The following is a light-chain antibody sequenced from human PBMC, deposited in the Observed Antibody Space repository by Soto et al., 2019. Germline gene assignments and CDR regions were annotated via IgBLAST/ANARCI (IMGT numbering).Light chain of an antibody. Sequence: EIVLTQFPGTLSLSPGERASFSCRASQDISGNYLAWYQQKPGQAPRLLIYAASSRASGIPDRFSGSGSGTDFTLTISRLEPEDFAIYYCQQFDSSPLMYTFGQGTKLEIK. J-gene: IGKJ2*01. CDR2: AAS. CDR1: QDISGNY. CDR3: QQFDSSPLMYT. V-gene: IGKV3-20*01.